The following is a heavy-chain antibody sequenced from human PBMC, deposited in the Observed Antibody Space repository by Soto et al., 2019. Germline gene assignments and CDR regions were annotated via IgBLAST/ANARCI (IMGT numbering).Heavy chain of an antibody. Sequence: SETLSLTCTVSGGSISSSSYYWGWIRQPPGKGLEWIGSIYYSGSTYYNPSLKSRVTISVDTSKNQFSLKLSSVTAADTAVYYCARQEATGYPHLIYYMDVWGKGTTVTVSS. D-gene: IGHD3-9*01. J-gene: IGHJ6*03. CDR2: IYYSGST. CDR1: GGSISSSSYY. CDR3: ARQEATGYPHLIYYMDV. V-gene: IGHV4-39*01.